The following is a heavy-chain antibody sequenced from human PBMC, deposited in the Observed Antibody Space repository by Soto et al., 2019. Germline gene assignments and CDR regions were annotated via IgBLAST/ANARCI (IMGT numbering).Heavy chain of an antibody. CDR3: ARDPYYYGSGSYRGAFDI. D-gene: IGHD3-10*01. V-gene: IGHV4-4*02. Sequence: SETLSLTCAVSGGSISSSNWWSWVRQPPGKGLEWIGEIYHSGSTNYNPSLKSRVTISVDKSKNQFSLKLSSVTAADTAVYYCARDPYYYGSGSYRGAFDIWGQGTMVTVSS. J-gene: IGHJ3*02. CDR1: GGSISSSNW. CDR2: IYHSGST.